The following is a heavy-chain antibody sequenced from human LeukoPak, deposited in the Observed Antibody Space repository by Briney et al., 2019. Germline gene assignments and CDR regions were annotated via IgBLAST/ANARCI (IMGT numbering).Heavy chain of an antibody. V-gene: IGHV1-18*01. J-gene: IGHJ4*02. D-gene: IGHD2-2*01. CDR1: GYTFTSYG. CDR3: ARGWGRYCSSTSCYPFDY. Sequence: ASVKVSCKASGYTFTSYGISWVRQAPGQGLEWMGWISAYNGNTNYAQKLQGRVTMTTDTSTSTAYMELRSLRSDDTAVYYCARGWGRYCSSTSCYPFDYWGQGTLVTVSS. CDR2: ISAYNGNT.